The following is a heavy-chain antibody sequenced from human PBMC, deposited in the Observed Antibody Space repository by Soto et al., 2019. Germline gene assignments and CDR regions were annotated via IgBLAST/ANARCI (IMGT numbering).Heavy chain of an antibody. D-gene: IGHD3-22*01. CDR3: ARDPGDYYDSSGSSHWFDP. Sequence: TSETLSLTCTVSGGSISSGDYYWSWIRQPPGKGLERIGYIYYSGSTYYNPSLKSRVTISVDTSKNQFSLKLSSVTAADTAVYYCARDPGDYYDSSGSSHWFDPWGQGTLVTVSS. V-gene: IGHV4-30-4*01. CDR2: IYYSGST. CDR1: GGSISSGDYY. J-gene: IGHJ5*02.